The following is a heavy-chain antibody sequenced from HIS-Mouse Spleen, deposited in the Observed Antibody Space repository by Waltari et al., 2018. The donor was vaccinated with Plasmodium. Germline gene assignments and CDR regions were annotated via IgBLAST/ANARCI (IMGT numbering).Heavy chain of an antibody. D-gene: IGHD3-9*01. CDR3: ARAPIRDAFDI. CDR2: INHSGSN. J-gene: IGHJ3*02. Sequence: QVQLQQWGAGLLKPSETLSLTCAVSGGSFSGFYWSWIRQPPGKGLEWIGEINHSGSNNYNPSLKSRVTISVDTSKNQFSLKLSSVTAADTAVYYCARAPIRDAFDIWGQGTMVTVSS. V-gene: IGHV4-34*01. CDR1: GGSFSGFY.